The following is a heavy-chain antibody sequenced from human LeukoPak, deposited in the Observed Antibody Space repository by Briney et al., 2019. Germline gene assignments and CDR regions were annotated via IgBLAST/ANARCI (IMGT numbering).Heavy chain of an antibody. D-gene: IGHD3-3*01. CDR3: ASHKSYYDFWSGYYTGITYFDY. CDR2: IYYSGTT. V-gene: IGHV4-39*07. J-gene: IGHJ4*02. Sequence: PSETLSLTCTVSGGSIRLSNYYWGWIRQPPGKGLEWIGNIYYSGTTYYNPSLKSRVTISVDTSKNQFSLKLSSVTAADTAVYYCASHKSYYDFWSGYYTGITYFDYWGQGTLVTVSS. CDR1: GGSIRLSNYY.